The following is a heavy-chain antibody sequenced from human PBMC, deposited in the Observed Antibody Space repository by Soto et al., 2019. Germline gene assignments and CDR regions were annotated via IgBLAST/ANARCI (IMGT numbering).Heavy chain of an antibody. D-gene: IGHD2-15*01. Sequence: QVQLVQSGAEVKKPGSSVKVSCKASGGTFSSYTISWVRQAPGQGLEWMGRIIPILGIANYAQKFQGRVTIAANKSTSTAYMELSSLRSEDTAVYYCARDRDSGGSVPYCGYWGRGSLLAVSA. V-gene: IGHV1-69*08. CDR2: IIPILGIA. CDR3: ARDRDSGGSVPYCGY. J-gene: IGHJ4*02. CDR1: GGTFSSYT.